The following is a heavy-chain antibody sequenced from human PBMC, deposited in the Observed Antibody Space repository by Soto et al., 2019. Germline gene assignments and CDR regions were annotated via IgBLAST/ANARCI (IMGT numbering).Heavy chain of an antibody. CDR1: GFTFTSSA. Sequence: ASVKVSCKASGFTFTSSAVQWVRQARGQRLEWIGWIVVGSGNTNYAQEFQERVTITRDMSTGTVYMELSSLRSEDTAVYYCAASRQYYLDSSGFAFQYWGQGALVTVSS. J-gene: IGHJ1*01. CDR3: AASRQYYLDSSGFAFQY. V-gene: IGHV1-58*01. CDR2: IVVGSGNT. D-gene: IGHD3-22*01.